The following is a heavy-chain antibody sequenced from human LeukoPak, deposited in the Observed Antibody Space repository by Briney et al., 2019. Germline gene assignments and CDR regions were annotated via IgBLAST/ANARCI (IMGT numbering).Heavy chain of an antibody. CDR3: ARRTGAASYYYYMDV. CDR1: GYRLSTYW. V-gene: IGHV5-51*01. CDR2: IYPGDSDT. J-gene: IGHJ6*03. D-gene: IGHD6-13*01. Sequence: GESLKISCKASGYRLSTYWVAWVRQMPGKGLEWMGIIYPGDSDTRYSPSFQGQVTISADKSISTAYLQWSSLKASDTAMYYCARRTGAASYYYYMDVWGKGTTVTVSS.